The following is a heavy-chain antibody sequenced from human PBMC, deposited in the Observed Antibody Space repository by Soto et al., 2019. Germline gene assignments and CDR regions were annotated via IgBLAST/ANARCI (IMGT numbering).Heavy chain of an antibody. Sequence: ASVKVSCKASGGTFSSYAISWVRQAPGQGLEWMGGIIPIFGTANYAQKFQGRVTITADESTSTAYMELSSLRSEDTAVYYCARDRFNDYVWGSYRSLDYWGQGTLVTVSS. CDR2: IIPIFGTA. D-gene: IGHD3-16*02. J-gene: IGHJ4*02. CDR1: GGTFSSYA. V-gene: IGHV1-69*13. CDR3: ARDRFNDYVWGSYRSLDY.